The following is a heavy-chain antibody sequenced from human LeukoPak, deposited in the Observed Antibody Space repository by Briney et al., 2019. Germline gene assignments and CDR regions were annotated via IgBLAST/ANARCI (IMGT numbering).Heavy chain of an antibody. Sequence: GGSLRLSCAASGFTVSSNYMSWVRQAPGKGLEWVSVIYSGDSTYYADSVKGRFTISRDNSKNTLYLQMNSLRAEDTAVYYCARVGSPYYYYGMDVWGQGTTVTVSS. CDR3: ARVGSPYYYYGMDV. J-gene: IGHJ6*02. CDR2: IYSGDST. CDR1: GFTVSSNY. D-gene: IGHD5-12*01. V-gene: IGHV3-53*01.